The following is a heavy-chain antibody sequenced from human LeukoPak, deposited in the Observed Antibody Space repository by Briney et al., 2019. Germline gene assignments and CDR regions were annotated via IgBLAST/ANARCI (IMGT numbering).Heavy chain of an antibody. D-gene: IGHD3-9*01. CDR2: IYYSGST. CDR3: ARDTGGYYDILTGYSYVKYFDY. Sequence: SETLSLTCTVSGGSVSSGSYYWSWIRQPPGKGLEWIGYIYYSGSTNYNPSLKSRVTISVDTSKNQFSLKLSSVTAADTAVYYCARDTGGYYDILTGYSYVKYFDYWGQGTLVTVSS. CDR1: GGSVSSGSYY. V-gene: IGHV4-61*01. J-gene: IGHJ4*02.